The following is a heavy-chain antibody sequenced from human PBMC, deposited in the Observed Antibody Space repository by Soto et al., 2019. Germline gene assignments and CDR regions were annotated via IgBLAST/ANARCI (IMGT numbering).Heavy chain of an antibody. Sequence: SETLSLTCSVSGGSISKFYWSWIRKTAGKGLEWMGRVYATGTTDYNPSLRSRVAMSVDISRKTFSLRLTSVTAADTGMYYCVRDGSKTLRDWFDHWGQGKLVNVSS. V-gene: IGHV4-4*07. J-gene: IGHJ5*02. CDR2: VYATGTT. CDR3: VRDGSKTLRDWFDH. CDR1: GGSISKFY. D-gene: IGHD3-10*01.